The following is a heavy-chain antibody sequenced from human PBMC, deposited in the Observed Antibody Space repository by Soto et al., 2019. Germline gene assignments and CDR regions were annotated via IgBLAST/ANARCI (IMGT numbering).Heavy chain of an antibody. CDR1: GGCISSGGYY. CDR3: ARGQVVGAQH. CDR2: IYHSGST. D-gene: IGHD2-15*01. J-gene: IGHJ4*02. V-gene: IGHV4-30-2*01. Sequence: PSETLSLTCTVSGGCISSGGYYWSWTRQPPGKGLEWIGYIYHSGSTYYNPSLKSRVTISVDRSKNQFSLKLSSVTAADTAVYYCARGQVVGAQHWGQGTLVTVSS.